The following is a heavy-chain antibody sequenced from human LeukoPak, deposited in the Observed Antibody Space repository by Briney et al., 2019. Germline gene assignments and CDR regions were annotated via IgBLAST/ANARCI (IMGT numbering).Heavy chain of an antibody. CDR3: ARGTYYYDSSGYYYYFDY. J-gene: IGHJ4*02. V-gene: IGHV1-8*03. CDR1: GYTFTDYY. D-gene: IGHD3-22*01. Sequence: ASVKVSCKASGYTFTDYYMHWVRQAPGQGLEWMGWMNPNSGNTGYAQKFQGRVTITRNTSISTAYMELSSLRSEDTAVYYCARGTYYYDSSGYYYYFDYWGQGTLVTVSS. CDR2: MNPNSGNT.